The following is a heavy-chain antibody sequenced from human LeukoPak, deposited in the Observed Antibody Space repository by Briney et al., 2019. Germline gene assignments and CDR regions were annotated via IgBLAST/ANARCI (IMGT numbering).Heavy chain of an antibody. D-gene: IGHD1-26*01. Sequence: SETLSLTCTVSGGSISSYYWSWIRQPAGKGLEWIGRIYTSGSTNYNPSLKSRVTMSVDTSKNQFSLELSSVTAADTAVYYCASGDIVGATLDYWGQGTLVTVSS. CDR1: GGSISSYY. CDR3: ASGDIVGATLDY. CDR2: IYTSGST. J-gene: IGHJ4*02. V-gene: IGHV4-4*07.